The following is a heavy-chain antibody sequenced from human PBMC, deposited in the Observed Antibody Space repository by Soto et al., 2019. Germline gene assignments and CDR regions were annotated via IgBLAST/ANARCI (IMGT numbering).Heavy chain of an antibody. V-gene: IGHV3-33*01. Sequence: QVQLLESGGGVVQPGRSLRLSCAASGFTFRSYGMHWVRQAPGKGLEWVAVIWYDGRNKYYADSVKGRFTISRDNSKNTLYLQMNRLRAEDTSVYYCARGSIAARYYFDYWGKGPLVTVSS. J-gene: IGHJ4*02. CDR2: IWYDGRNK. D-gene: IGHD6-6*01. CDR3: ARGSIAARYYFDY. CDR1: GFTFRSYG.